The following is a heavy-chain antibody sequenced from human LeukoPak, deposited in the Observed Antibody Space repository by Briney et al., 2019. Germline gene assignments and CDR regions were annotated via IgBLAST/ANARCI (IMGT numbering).Heavy chain of an antibody. CDR1: RFTFRNYA. V-gene: IGHV3-23*01. CDR3: AKATGTGAFDI. J-gene: IGHJ3*02. Sequence: GGSLRLSCAASRFTFRNYAMSWVRQAPGKGLEWVSGISGSGGTTYYGDSVKGRFTISRDNSKSTLFLQMNGLRSEDTAVYYCAKATGTGAFDIWGQGTTVTVSS. D-gene: IGHD1-7*01. CDR2: ISGSGGTT.